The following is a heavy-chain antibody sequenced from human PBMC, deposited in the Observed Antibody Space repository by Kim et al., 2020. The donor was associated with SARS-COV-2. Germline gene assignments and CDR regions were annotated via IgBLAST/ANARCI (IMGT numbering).Heavy chain of an antibody. CDR2: VYYSGSS. CDR1: GGSISSTSYY. CDR3: AGIRARPAYYYGMDV. V-gene: IGHV4-39*02. Sequence: SETLSLTCTVSGGSISSTSYYWGWIRQPPGKGLEYIGSVYYSGSSYYNPSLKSQVNISVDTSKNHFSLRLSSVTAADTAVFYCAGIRARPAYYYGMDVWGQGTTVTVSS. D-gene: IGHD6-6*01. J-gene: IGHJ6*02.